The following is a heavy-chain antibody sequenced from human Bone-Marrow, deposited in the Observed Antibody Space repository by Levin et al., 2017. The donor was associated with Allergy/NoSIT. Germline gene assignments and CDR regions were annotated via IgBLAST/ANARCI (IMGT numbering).Heavy chain of an antibody. J-gene: IGHJ4*02. CDR1: GYTFSSYG. CDR2: LSYDGSNR. CDR3: AKDPTYYGSGSHYYGRILGAREWSY. Sequence: SCAASGYTFSSYGMHWVRQAPGKGLEWVAVLSYDGSNRYYADSVKGRFTISRDNSKNTLYLQMNSLRAEDTAVYYCAKDPTYYGSGSHYYGRILGAREWSYWGQGTLVTVYS. V-gene: IGHV3-30*18. D-gene: IGHD3-10*01.